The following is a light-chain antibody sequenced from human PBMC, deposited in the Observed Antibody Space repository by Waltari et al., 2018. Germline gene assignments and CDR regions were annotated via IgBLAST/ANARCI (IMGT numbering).Light chain of an antibody. CDR1: QSVSSSY. V-gene: IGKV3-20*01. J-gene: IGKJ1*01. Sequence: EIVLTQSPGTLSLSPGDRATLSCRASQSVSSSYLVWYQQKPGQAPRLLIYGTSSRATDIPDRFSGSGSGTDFTLTISRLEPEDFAVYYCQQYGGSPPITFGQGTTVEI. CDR3: QQYGGSPPIT. CDR2: GTS.